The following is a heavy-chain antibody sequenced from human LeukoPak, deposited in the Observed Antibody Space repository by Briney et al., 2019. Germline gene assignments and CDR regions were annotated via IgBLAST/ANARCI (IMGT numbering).Heavy chain of an antibody. Sequence: ASVKVSCKASGYTFTSYDINWVRQATGQGLEWMGWVNPNSGNTGYAQKFQGRVTMTRNTSISTAYMELSSLRSEDTAVYYCARGHDNWNDFDYWGQGTLVTVSS. J-gene: IGHJ4*02. D-gene: IGHD1-1*01. CDR3: ARGHDNWNDFDY. CDR1: GYTFTSYD. V-gene: IGHV1-8*01. CDR2: VNPNSGNT.